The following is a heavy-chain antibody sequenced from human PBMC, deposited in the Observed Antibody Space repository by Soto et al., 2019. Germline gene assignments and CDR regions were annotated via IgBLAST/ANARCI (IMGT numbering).Heavy chain of an antibody. Sequence: EVQLLESGGGMVQPGGSLRLSCVASGFTLSSYFMTWVRQAPEKGLEWISTIGGGGIGSYYADSVKGRFTISRDNSKNTLYLQMNSLRAEDTGVYYCAKDPRLELRGVDSWGQGTQVTVSS. CDR1: GFTLSSYF. CDR3: AKDPRLELRGVDS. D-gene: IGHD1-7*01. V-gene: IGHV3-23*01. CDR2: IGGGGIGS. J-gene: IGHJ4*02.